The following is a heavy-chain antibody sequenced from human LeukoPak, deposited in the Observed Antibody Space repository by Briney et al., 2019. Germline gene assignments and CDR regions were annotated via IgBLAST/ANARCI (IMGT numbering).Heavy chain of an antibody. V-gene: IGHV1-69*13. CDR3: ARSRDIVVVPAAIEAMGAFDI. Sequence: ASVKVSCKASGGTFSSYAISWVRQAPGQGLEWMGGIIPIFGTANYAQKFQGRVTITADESTSTAYMELSSPRSEDTAVYYCARSRDIVVVPAAIEAMGAFDIWGQGTLVTVSS. J-gene: IGHJ4*02. D-gene: IGHD2-2*01. CDR2: IIPIFGTA. CDR1: GGTFSSYA.